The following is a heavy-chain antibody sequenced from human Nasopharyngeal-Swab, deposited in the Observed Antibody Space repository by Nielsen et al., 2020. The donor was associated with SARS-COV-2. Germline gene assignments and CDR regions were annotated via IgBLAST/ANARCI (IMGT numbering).Heavy chain of an antibody. V-gene: IGHV3-21*01. J-gene: IGHJ6*02. CDR3: AGDGLDYDFWSAYFMDV. D-gene: IGHD3-3*01. Sequence: GGSLRLSCAASGFTFNNYNFNWVRQAPGKGLEWVSSISNSSSYIYYADSVKGRFTISRDNAKNSLYLQMNSLRAEDTAVYYCAGDGLDYDFWSAYFMDVWGQGTTVTVSS. CDR2: ISNSSSYI. CDR1: GFTFNNYN.